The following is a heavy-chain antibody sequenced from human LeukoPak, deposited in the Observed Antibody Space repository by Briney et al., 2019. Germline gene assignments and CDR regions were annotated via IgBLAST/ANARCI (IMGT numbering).Heavy chain of an antibody. Sequence: SVKVSCKASGGTFSSYAISWVRQAPGQGLEWMGGIIPIFGTAHYAQKFQGRVMITADETTHTAYMELSSLRSEDTAVYYCARVVSSFLQSWGQGTLVTVSS. V-gene: IGHV1-69*13. D-gene: IGHD3-3*02. CDR1: GGTFSSYA. CDR3: ARVVSSFLQS. CDR2: IIPIFGTA. J-gene: IGHJ4*02.